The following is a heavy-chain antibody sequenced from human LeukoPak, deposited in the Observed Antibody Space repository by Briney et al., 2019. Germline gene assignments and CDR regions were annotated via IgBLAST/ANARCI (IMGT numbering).Heavy chain of an antibody. CDR2: ISGDGGST. CDR3: AKDRGDFSGWFF. D-gene: IGHD6-19*01. V-gene: IGHV3-43*02. CDR1: GFTFDDYA. Sequence: PGGSLRLSCAASGFTFDDYAMHWVRQAPGKGLEWVSLISGDGGSTYCADSVKGRFTISRDNSKNSLYLQMSSLRIEDTALYYCAKDRGDFSGWFFWGQGTLVTVPS. J-gene: IGHJ1*01.